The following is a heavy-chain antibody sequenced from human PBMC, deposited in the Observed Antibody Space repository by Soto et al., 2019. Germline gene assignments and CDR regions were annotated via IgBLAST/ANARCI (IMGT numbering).Heavy chain of an antibody. D-gene: IGHD3-10*02. CDR3: ASMIGDPVLSFDS. V-gene: IGHV4-59*01. CDR1: AGSISSYY. CDR2: IFYSGST. J-gene: IGHJ5*01. Sequence: VQLQESGPGLVKPSETLSLTCTVSAGSISSYYWSWIRQPPGKGLEWIGLIFYSGSTSYNPSLKSRVTIYIDPSQYQFPLKLNSVTAADTAVYYCASMIGDPVLSFDSWGQGTLVAVSS.